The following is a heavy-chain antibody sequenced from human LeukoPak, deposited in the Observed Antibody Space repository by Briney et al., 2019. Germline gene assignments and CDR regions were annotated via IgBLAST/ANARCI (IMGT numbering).Heavy chain of an antibody. CDR3: ARHGFLTAMMHTYYYYYMDV. D-gene: IGHD3-3*01. CDR2: IYTSGST. V-gene: IGHV4-4*09. J-gene: IGHJ6*03. CDR1: GGSISSYY. Sequence: SETLSLTCTVSGGSISSYYWSWIRQPPGKGLEWIGYIYTSGSTNYNPSLKSRVTISVDTSKNQFSLKLSSVTAADTAVSYCARHGFLTAMMHTYYYYYMDVWGKGTTVTVSS.